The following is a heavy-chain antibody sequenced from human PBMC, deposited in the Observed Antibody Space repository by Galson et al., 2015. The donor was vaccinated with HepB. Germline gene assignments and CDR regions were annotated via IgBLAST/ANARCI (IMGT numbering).Heavy chain of an antibody. D-gene: IGHD3-16*01. J-gene: IGHJ5*02. CDR3: ARGIDYDYARGLDP. V-gene: IGHV3-66*01. Sequence: SLRLSCAASGVTVSSNYMSWVRQAPGKGLEWVSVIYSGGSTYYADSVKGRFSISRDNSKNTLHLQMNSLRAEDTAVYYCARGIDYDYARGLDPWGQGTLVTVSS. CDR1: GVTVSSNY. CDR2: IYSGGST.